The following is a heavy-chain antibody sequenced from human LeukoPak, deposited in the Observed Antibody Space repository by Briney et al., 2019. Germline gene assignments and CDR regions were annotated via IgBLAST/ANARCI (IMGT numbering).Heavy chain of an antibody. D-gene: IGHD3-10*01. CDR2: ISDSGGST. CDR3: ASILLWYVYDY. V-gene: IGHV3-23*01. J-gene: IGHJ4*02. Sequence: GGSLRLSCAASGFTFSSYAMSWVRQAPGEGLEWVSAISDSGGSTYYTDSVKGRFTISRDNSKNTLYLQMNSLRAEDTAVYYCASILLWYVYDYWGQGTLVTVSS. CDR1: GFTFSSYA.